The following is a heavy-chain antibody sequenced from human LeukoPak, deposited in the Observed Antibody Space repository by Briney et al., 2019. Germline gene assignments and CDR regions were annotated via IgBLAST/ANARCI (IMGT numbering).Heavy chain of an antibody. Sequence: GGSLRLSCAVSGFIVSNYYMNWVRQAPGKGLECVSVIYNGGATYYADSVRGRFTISRDNAKNSLYLQMNSLRAEDTAVYYCANDCSRTTCYLYWGQGTLVTVSS. CDR2: IYNGGAT. J-gene: IGHJ4*02. V-gene: IGHV3-53*01. CDR3: ANDCSRTTCYLY. CDR1: GFIVSNYY. D-gene: IGHD2-2*01.